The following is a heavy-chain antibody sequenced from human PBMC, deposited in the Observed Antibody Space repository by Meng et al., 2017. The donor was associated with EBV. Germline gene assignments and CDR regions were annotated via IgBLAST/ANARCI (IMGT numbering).Heavy chain of an antibody. J-gene: IGHJ4*02. CDR2: ISAYNGNT. CDR1: GYTFTSYG. Sequence: HGKLCHSGAESKKPVASVKVSRKASGYTFTSYGISWVRQAPGQGLEWMGWISAYNGNTNYAQKLQGRVTMTTDTSTSTAYMELRSLRSDDTAVYYCARGLDYFDYWGQGTLVTVSS. CDR3: ARGLDYFDY. V-gene: IGHV1-18*01.